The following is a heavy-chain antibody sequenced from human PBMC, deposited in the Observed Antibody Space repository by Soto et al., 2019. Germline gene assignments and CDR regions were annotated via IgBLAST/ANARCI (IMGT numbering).Heavy chain of an antibody. J-gene: IGHJ4*02. CDR3: ARVRGHDLWSGPDY. CDR2: ISYDGSNK. V-gene: IGHV3-30-3*01. D-gene: IGHD3-3*01. Sequence: QVQLVESGGGVVQPGRSLRLSCAASGFTFSSYAMHWVRQAPGKGLEWVAVISYDGSNKYYADSVKGRFTISRDNSKNTLYLQMNSLRAEDTAVYYCARVRGHDLWSGPDYWGQGTLVTVSS. CDR1: GFTFSSYA.